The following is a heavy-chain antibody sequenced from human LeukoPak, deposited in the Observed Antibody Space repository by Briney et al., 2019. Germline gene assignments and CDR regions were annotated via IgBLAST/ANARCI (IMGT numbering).Heavy chain of an antibody. D-gene: IGHD3-3*01. CDR1: GFTFSGYG. V-gene: IGHV3-30*18. CDR2: ISYDGSDK. CDR3: AKDRGYYDFWSGYPPDYYYYMDV. Sequence: GGSLRLSWVASGFTFSGYGMHWVRQAPGKGLEGGAVISYDGSDKYYADSVKGRFTISRDNAKNTLYLQMNSLRAEDTAVYYCAKDRGYYDFWSGYPPDYYYYMDVWGKGTTVTVSS. J-gene: IGHJ6*03.